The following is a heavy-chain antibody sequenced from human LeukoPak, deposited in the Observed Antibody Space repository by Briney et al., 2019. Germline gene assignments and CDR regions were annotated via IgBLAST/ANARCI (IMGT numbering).Heavy chain of an antibody. Sequence: PGGSLRLSCAASGFTFSSYGMHWVRQAPGKGLEWVSGISWNSGSRGYADSVKGRFTISRDNAKNSLYLQMNSLRAEDTALYYCAKDYYGSGSYGWLFDYWGQGTLVTVS. CDR1: GFTFSSYG. J-gene: IGHJ4*02. CDR3: AKDYYGSGSYGWLFDY. V-gene: IGHV3-9*01. D-gene: IGHD3-10*01. CDR2: ISWNSGSR.